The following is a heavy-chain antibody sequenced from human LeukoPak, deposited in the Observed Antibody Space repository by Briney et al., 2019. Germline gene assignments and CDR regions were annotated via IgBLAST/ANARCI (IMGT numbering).Heavy chain of an antibody. D-gene: IGHD3-10*01. V-gene: IGHV4-59*01. J-gene: IGHJ4*02. CDR2: IYYSGST. CDR1: GGSISSYY. CDR3: ARAEVRGGFFDY. Sequence: SETLSLTCTVSGGSISSYYWSWIRQPSGKRLECIGYIYYSGSTNYNPSLKSRVTISVDTSKNQFSLKLSSVTAADTAVYYCARAEVRGGFFDYWGQGTLVTVSS.